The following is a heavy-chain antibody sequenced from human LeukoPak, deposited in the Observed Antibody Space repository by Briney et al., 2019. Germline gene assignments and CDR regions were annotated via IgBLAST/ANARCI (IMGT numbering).Heavy chain of an antibody. V-gene: IGHV1-18*01. CDR2: ISAYNGKT. D-gene: IGHD3-10*01. CDR1: GYTFTSYG. CDR3: ARQDRGMVRVDY. J-gene: IGHJ4*02. Sequence: GASVKVSCKASGYTFTSYGISWVRQAPGQGREWMGWISAYNGKTNYAQKLQGRVTMTTDTSTSTAYMELRSLRSDDTAVYYCARQDRGMVRVDYWGQGTLVTVSS.